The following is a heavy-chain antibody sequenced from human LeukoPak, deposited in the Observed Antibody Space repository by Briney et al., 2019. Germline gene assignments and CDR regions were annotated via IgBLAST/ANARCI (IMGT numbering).Heavy chain of an antibody. CDR3: AREGGGLPEGYYGSGSYYPL. V-gene: IGHV4-38-2*02. J-gene: IGHJ4*02. CDR1: GYSISSGYY. Sequence: SETLSLTCTVSGYSISSGYYWGWIRQPPGKGLEWIGRIYHSGSTYYNPSLKSRVTISVDTSKNQFSLKLSSVTAADTAVYYCAREGGGLPEGYYGSGSYYPLWGQGTLVTVSS. CDR2: IYHSGST. D-gene: IGHD3-10*01.